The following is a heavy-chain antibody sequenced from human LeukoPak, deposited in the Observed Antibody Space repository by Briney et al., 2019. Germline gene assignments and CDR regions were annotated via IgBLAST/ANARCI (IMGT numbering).Heavy chain of an antibody. CDR3: ARHWGALRGYFDY. V-gene: IGHV4-59*08. J-gene: IGHJ4*02. CDR1: GGSISSYY. Sequence: SETLSLTCTVSGGSISSYYWSWIRQPPGKGLEWIGYIYYSGSTNYNPSLKSRVTTSVDTSKNQFSLKLSSVTAADTAVYYCARHWGALRGYFDYWGQGTLVTVSS. CDR2: IYYSGST. D-gene: IGHD3-16*01.